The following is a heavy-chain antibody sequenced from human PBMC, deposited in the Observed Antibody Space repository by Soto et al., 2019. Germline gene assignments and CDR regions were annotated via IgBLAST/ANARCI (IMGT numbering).Heavy chain of an antibody. CDR3: AHRRLPVSDYYDSSGYYYGEYFQH. J-gene: IGHJ1*01. CDR1: GFSLSTSGVG. D-gene: IGHD3-22*01. CDR2: IYWNDDK. V-gene: IGHV2-5*01. Sequence: SGPTLVKPTQTLTLTCTFSGFSLSTSGVGVGWIRQPPGKALEWLALIYWNDDKRYSPSLKSRLTITKDTSKNQVVLTMTHMDPVDTATYYCAHRRLPVSDYYDSSGYYYGEYFQHWGQGTLVTVSS.